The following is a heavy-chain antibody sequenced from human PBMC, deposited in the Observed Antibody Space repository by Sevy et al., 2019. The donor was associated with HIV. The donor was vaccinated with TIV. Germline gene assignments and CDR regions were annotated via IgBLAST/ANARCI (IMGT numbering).Heavy chain of an antibody. V-gene: IGHV4-30-4*01. CDR3: ARQRASSGYFYFDY. CDR2: IFYSGST. D-gene: IGHD3-22*01. Sequence: SETLSLTCTVSGGSISSGDYYWSWIRQPPGKGLEWIGYIFYSGSTYFNPSLKSRLTISLDTSKSQFSLRLSSVTAADTAVFYCARQRASSGYFYFDYWGQRTLVTVSS. CDR1: GGSISSGDYY. J-gene: IGHJ4*02.